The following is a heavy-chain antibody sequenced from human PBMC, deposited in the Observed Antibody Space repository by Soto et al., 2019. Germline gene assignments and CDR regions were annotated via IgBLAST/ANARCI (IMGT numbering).Heavy chain of an antibody. CDR1: GFTFSRYA. V-gene: IGHV3-23*01. Sequence: EVQLLESVGGLVQPGGSLRPYCAASGFTFSRYAMTWVRQAPGKGLEWVSCISGSGGGTDYADSVKGRFTISRDNSKSTQYIQMSSLRAEDTAVYYCARVSLGATTMTDYYYYGMDVWGQGTTVTVSS. CDR2: ISGSGGGT. D-gene: IGHD1-26*01. CDR3: ARVSLGATTMTDYYYYGMDV. J-gene: IGHJ6*02.